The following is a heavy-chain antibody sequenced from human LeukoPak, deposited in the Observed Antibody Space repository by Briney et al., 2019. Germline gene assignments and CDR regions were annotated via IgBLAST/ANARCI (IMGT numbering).Heavy chain of an antibody. D-gene: IGHD3-3*01. CDR1: GFTFGSYS. CDR3: ARDKPLRIFGVVTHYFDY. Sequence: GGSLRLSCAASGFTFGSYSMNWVRQAPGKGLEWVSSISSSSSYIYYADSVKGRFTLSRDNAKNSLYLQMNSLRAEDTAVYYCARDKPLRIFGVVTHYFDYWGQGTLVTVSS. V-gene: IGHV3-21*01. J-gene: IGHJ4*02. CDR2: ISSSSSYI.